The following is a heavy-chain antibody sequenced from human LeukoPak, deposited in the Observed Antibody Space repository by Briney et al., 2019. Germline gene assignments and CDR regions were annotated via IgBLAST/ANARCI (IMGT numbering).Heavy chain of an antibody. J-gene: IGHJ4*02. Sequence: GGSLRLSCAASGFSFSSYTMGWVRQAPGKGLVWVSRINTDGSSTSYADSVKGRFTISRDNAKNTLYLQMNSLRAEDTAVYYCARGIKSFDYWGQGTLVTVSS. CDR3: ARGIKSFDY. V-gene: IGHV3-74*01. CDR1: GFSFSSYT. CDR2: INTDGSST.